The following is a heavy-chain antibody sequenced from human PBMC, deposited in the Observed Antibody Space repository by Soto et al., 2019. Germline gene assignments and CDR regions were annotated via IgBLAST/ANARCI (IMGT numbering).Heavy chain of an antibody. CDR2: IPYDRGNS. Sequence: QVHLVESGGGVVQPGRSLRLSCAASGFTFSSYGMYWVRQAPGRGLEWVAFIPYDRGNSYYADSVKGRFTISRDNSKNTLYLQMNSLTAEDTAVYYCAKDREYSYGYADYSGQGALVTVSS. D-gene: IGHD5-18*01. CDR1: GFTFSSYG. CDR3: AKDREYSYGYADY. V-gene: IGHV3-30*18. J-gene: IGHJ4*02.